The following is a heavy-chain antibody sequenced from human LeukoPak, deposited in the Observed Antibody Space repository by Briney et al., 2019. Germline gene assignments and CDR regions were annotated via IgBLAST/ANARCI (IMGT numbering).Heavy chain of an antibody. CDR3: IAVAANDAFDI. CDR1: GYTLTELS. Sequence: ASVKVSCKVSGYTLTELSMHWVRQAPGKGLEWMGGFDPEDGETIYAQKFQGRVTMTRDTSTSTVYMELSSLRSEDTAVYYCIAVAANDAFDIWGQGTMVTVSS. V-gene: IGHV1-24*01. J-gene: IGHJ3*02. CDR2: FDPEDGET. D-gene: IGHD6-19*01.